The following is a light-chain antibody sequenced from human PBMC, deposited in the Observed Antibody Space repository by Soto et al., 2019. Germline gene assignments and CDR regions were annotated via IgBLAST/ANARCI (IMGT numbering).Light chain of an antibody. J-gene: IGKJ3*01. CDR1: QSVSSSY. CDR3: QQYGSSIFT. Sequence: EIVLTQSPGTLSLSPGERATLSSRASQSVSSSYLAWYQQKPGQAPRLLIYGASSRATGIPDSFSGSGSGTDFTLTISRLEPEDFAVYYCQQYGSSIFTFGPGTKVEIK. CDR2: GAS. V-gene: IGKV3-20*01.